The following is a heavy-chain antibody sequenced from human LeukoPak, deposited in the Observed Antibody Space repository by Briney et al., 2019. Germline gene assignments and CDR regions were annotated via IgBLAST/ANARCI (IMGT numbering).Heavy chain of an antibody. CDR1: GGSISSYY. CDR2: IYYSGST. V-gene: IGHV4-59*12. CDR3: ARDSRSPGYFDY. Sequence: TPSETLSLTCTVSGGSISSYYWSWIRQPPVKGLEWIGYIYYSGSTNYNPSLKSRVTMSVDTSKNQFSLKLSSVTAADTAVYYCARDSRSPGYFDYWGQGTLVTVSS. J-gene: IGHJ4*02.